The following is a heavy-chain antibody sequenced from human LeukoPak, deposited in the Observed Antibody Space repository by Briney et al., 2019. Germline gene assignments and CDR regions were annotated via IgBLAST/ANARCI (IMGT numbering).Heavy chain of an antibody. D-gene: IGHD2-15*01. CDR3: ARGRLTLDY. CDR1: GGSISSGGYS. V-gene: IGHV4-30-2*01. Sequence: SQTLSLTCAVSGGSISSGGYSWSWFRQPPGKGPEWIGYIYHSGSTYYNPSLKSRVTISVDRSKNQFSLKLSSVTAADTAVYYCARGRLTLDYWGQGTLVTVSS. J-gene: IGHJ4*02. CDR2: IYHSGST.